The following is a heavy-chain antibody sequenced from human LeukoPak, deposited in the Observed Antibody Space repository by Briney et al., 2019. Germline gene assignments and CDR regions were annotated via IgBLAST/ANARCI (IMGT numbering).Heavy chain of an antibody. D-gene: IGHD3-3*01. J-gene: IGHJ5*02. V-gene: IGHV4-34*01. Sequence: SETLSLTCAVYGGSFSGYYWSWIRQPPGKGLEWIGETNHSGSTNYNPSLKSRVTISVDTSKNQFSLKLSSVTAADTAVYYCARGYDLWSGYYRRRPWFDPWGQGTLVTVSS. CDR1: GGSFSGYY. CDR3: ARGYDLWSGYYRRRPWFDP. CDR2: TNHSGST.